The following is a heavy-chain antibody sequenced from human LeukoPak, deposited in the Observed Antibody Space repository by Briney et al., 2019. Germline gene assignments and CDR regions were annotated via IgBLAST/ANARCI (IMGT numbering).Heavy chain of an antibody. V-gene: IGHV3-74*01. CDR1: GVTFSSYW. J-gene: IGHJ5*02. CDR3: ARALKYLYGSVTYDWFDP. D-gene: IGHD3-10*01. CDR2: INSDGST. Sequence: GGSLRLSCAASGVTFSSYWMHWVRQTPGKGLGWVSRINSDGSTIYADSVKGRFTISRDNARNTLYLQMNSLRVEDTAMYYCARALKYLYGSVTYDWFDPWGQGTLVTVSS.